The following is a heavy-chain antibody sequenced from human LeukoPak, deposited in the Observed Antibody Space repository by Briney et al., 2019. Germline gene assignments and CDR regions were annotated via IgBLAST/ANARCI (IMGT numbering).Heavy chain of an antibody. V-gene: IGHV3-11*01. J-gene: IGHJ4*02. Sequence: PGRSLTLSCTTSGAPFTDHYTSWIRQAPRNWPHCLSYIRHSAATISYADSVKDRFTISRDNAKNSLYLQMNSLRAEDTAVYYCARRGYSSAYWGQGTLVTVSS. D-gene: IGHD6-19*01. CDR3: ARRGYSSAY. CDR1: GAPFTDHY. CDR2: IRHSAATI.